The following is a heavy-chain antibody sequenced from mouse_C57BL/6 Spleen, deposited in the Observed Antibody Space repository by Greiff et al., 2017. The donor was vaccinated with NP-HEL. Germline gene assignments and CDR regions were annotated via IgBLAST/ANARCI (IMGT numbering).Heavy chain of an antibody. CDR3: ARWRYHDYAMDY. Sequence: QVQLQQSGPELVRPGASVKISCKAPGYTFTSHWMQWVRQRPGQGLEWIGEIFPGSGSTYYNEKFKGKATLTVETSSSTAYMQLSSLTSEDSAVYFCARWRYHDYAMDYWGQGTSVTVSS. CDR2: IFPGSGST. J-gene: IGHJ4*01. CDR1: GYTFTSHW. D-gene: IGHD2-14*01. V-gene: IGHV1-56*01.